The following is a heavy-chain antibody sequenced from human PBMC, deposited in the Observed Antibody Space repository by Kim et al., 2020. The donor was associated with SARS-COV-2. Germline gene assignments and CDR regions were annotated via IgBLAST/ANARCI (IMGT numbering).Heavy chain of an antibody. Sequence: TPAPKGRLTISVDTSKNKFSLKLGSVTAADTAVYYCATHPRYSSSSNFDYWGQGTLVTVSS. V-gene: IGHV4-39*01. CDR3: ATHPRYSSSSNFDY. J-gene: IGHJ4*02. D-gene: IGHD6-6*01.